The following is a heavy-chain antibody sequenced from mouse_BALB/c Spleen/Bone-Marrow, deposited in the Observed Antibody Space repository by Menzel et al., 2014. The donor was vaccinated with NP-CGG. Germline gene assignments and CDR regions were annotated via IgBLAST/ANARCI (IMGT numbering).Heavy chain of an antibody. CDR2: IYPGNSDT. V-gene: IGHV1-5*01. Sequence: EVQRVESGTVLARPGAAVEMSCKASGYTFSNYWMHWVKQRPGQGLEWIGTIYPGNSDTTYNQNFKGKAKLTAVTSTSTAYMELSSLTNEDSAVYYCTTLARNNFDYWGQGTTLTVSS. CDR3: TTLARNNFDY. CDR1: GYTFSNYW. D-gene: IGHD3-1*01. J-gene: IGHJ2*01.